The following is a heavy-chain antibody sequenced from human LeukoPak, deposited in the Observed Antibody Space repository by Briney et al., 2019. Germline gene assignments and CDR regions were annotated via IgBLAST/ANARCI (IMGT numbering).Heavy chain of an antibody. CDR2: ISSSGSTI. Sequence: PGGSLRLSCAASGFTFSDYYMSWIRQAPGKGLEWVSYISSSGSTIYYADSVKGRFTISRDNAKNSLYLQMNSLRAEDTAVYYCARGLSCSGGSCYSHYYYYGMDVWGKGTTVTVSS. CDR3: ARGLSCSGGSCYSHYYYYGMDV. D-gene: IGHD2-15*01. J-gene: IGHJ6*04. V-gene: IGHV3-11*01. CDR1: GFTFSDYY.